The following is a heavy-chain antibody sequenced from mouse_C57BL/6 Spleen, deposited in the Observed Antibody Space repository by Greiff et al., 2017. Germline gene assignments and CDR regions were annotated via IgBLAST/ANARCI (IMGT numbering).Heavy chain of an antibody. CDR3: ARGYSNYPFWYFDV. D-gene: IGHD2-5*01. J-gene: IGHJ1*03. CDR1: GYTFTDYN. CDR2: INPNNGGT. Sequence: VQLQQSGPELVKPGASVKIPCKASGYTFTDYNMDWVKQSHGKSLEWIGDINPNNGGTIYNQKFKGKATLTVDKSSSTAYMELRSLTSEDTAVYYCARGYSNYPFWYFDVWGTGTTVTVSS. V-gene: IGHV1-18*01.